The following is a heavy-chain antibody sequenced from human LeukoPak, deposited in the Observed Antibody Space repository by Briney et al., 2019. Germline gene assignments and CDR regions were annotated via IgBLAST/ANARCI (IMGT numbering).Heavy chain of an antibody. D-gene: IGHD4-17*01. CDR3: ARGDGPTVTADYFQN. CDR1: GFTFDDYG. Sequence: GGSLRLSCAASGFTFDDYGMSWVRQVPGRELEGICGINWNSGVTGYADSVKGRFNISRDKAKNSLSMQMNSLRDEDTALYYCARGDGPTVTADYFQNWGQGTLVTVS. V-gene: IGHV3-20*04. CDR2: INWNSGVT. J-gene: IGHJ1*01.